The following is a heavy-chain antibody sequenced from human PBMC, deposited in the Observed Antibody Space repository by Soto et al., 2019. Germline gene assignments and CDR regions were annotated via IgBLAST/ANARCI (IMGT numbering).Heavy chain of an antibody. D-gene: IGHD3-22*01. Sequence: GGYLRLSCAASGFTFSSYAMSWVRQAPGKGLEWVSAISGSGGSTYYADSVKGRFTISRDNSKNTLYLQMNSLRAEDTAVYYFVKGAGSGSPVDSGQGTLVTVSS. J-gene: IGHJ4*01. CDR2: ISGSGGST. V-gene: IGHV3-23*01. CDR3: VKGAGSGSPVD. CDR1: GFTFSSYA.